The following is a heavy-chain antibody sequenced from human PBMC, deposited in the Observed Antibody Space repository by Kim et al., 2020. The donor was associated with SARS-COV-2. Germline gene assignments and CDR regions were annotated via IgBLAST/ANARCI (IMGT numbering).Heavy chain of an antibody. J-gene: IGHJ4*02. CDR1: GYTFTGYY. CDR3: ARESAPRGSHSSDY. Sequence: ASVKVSCKASGYTFTGYYMHWVRQAPGQGLEWMGWINPNSGGTNYAQKFQGRVTMTRDTSISTAYMELSRLRSDDTAVYYCARESAPRGSHSSDYWGQGTLVTVSS. V-gene: IGHV1-2*02. D-gene: IGHD3-10*01. CDR2: INPNSGGT.